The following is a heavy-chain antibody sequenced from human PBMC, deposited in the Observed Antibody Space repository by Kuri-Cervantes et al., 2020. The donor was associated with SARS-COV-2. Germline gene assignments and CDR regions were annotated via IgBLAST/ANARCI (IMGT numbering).Heavy chain of an antibody. CDR1: GFTFSSYG. Sequence: GESLKISCAASGFTFSSYGMHWVRQAPGKGLEWVAVIWYDGSNKYYADSVKGRFTISRDNSKNTLYLQMNSLRAEDTAVYYCARGGYFWSGYYPSDWFDPWGQGTLVTVSS. CDR3: ARGGYFWSGYYPSDWFDP. J-gene: IGHJ5*02. CDR2: IWYDGSNK. D-gene: IGHD3-3*01. V-gene: IGHV3-30*19.